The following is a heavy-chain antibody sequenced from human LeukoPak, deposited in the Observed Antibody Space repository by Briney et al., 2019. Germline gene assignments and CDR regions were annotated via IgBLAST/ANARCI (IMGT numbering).Heavy chain of an antibody. CDR2: ISYDGSNK. D-gene: IGHD3-10*01. V-gene: IGHV3-30*04. CDR3: ARDQGVHYYGPMDV. J-gene: IGHJ6*04. Sequence: GGSLRLSCAASGFTFSSYAMHWDRQAPGKGLEWVAVISYDGSNKYYADSVKGRFTISRDNSKDTLYLQMNSLRAEDTAVYYCARDQGVHYYGPMDVWGKGTTVTVSS. CDR1: GFTFSSYA.